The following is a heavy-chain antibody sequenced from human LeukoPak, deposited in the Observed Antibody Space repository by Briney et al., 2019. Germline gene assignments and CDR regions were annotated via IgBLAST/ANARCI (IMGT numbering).Heavy chain of an antibody. Sequence: SETLSLTCAVYGGSFSGYYWSWIRQPPGKGLEWIGEINHSGSTNYNPSLKSRVTISVDTSKNQFSLKLSFVTAADTAVYYCARVRTRGALDYWGQGTLVTVSS. CDR1: GGSFSGYY. J-gene: IGHJ4*02. CDR2: INHSGST. V-gene: IGHV4-34*01. CDR3: ARVRTRGALDY. D-gene: IGHD1-26*01.